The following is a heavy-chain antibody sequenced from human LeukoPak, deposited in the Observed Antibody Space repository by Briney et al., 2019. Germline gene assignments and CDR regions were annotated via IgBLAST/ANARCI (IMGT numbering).Heavy chain of an antibody. Sequence: GGSLRLSCTASGFSFSDNFMGWLRQAPGKGLGWVSYINSGGDTIHYSGAVKGRFSISRDNSKRLLYLQMSRLRIDDTALYYCARGGSGWTLNHWGQGTLVSVSS. J-gene: IGHJ4*02. V-gene: IGHV3-11*01. CDR3: ARGGSGWTLNH. D-gene: IGHD3/OR15-3a*01. CDR1: GFSFSDNF. CDR2: INSGGDTI.